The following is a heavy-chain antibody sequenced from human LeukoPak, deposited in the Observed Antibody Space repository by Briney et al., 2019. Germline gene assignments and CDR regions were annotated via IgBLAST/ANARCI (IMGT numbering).Heavy chain of an antibody. Sequence: SETLSLTCTVSGYSISSGYYWGWIRQPPGKGLEWIGSIYHSGSTYYNPSLKSRVTISVDTSKNQFSLKLSSVTAADTAVYYCARDIVVVVAAPGLFYCQFDPWGQGTLVTVSS. CDR3: ARDIVVVVAAPGLFYCQFDP. CDR2: IYHSGST. CDR1: GYSISSGYY. J-gene: IGHJ5*02. D-gene: IGHD2-15*01. V-gene: IGHV4-38-2*02.